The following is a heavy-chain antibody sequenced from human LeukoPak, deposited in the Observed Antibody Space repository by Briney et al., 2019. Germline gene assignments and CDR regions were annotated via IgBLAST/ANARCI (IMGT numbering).Heavy chain of an antibody. CDR3: ARGVDILTGYYNVRLDY. CDR2: INPSGGST. Sequence: ASVKVSCKASGYTFTSYYMHWVRQAPGQGLEWMGIINPSGGSTSYAQKFQGRVTMTSDTSTSTVYMELSSLRSEDTAVYYCARGVDILTGYYNVRLDYWGQGTLVTVSS. CDR1: GYTFTSYY. J-gene: IGHJ4*02. D-gene: IGHD3-9*01. V-gene: IGHV1-46*01.